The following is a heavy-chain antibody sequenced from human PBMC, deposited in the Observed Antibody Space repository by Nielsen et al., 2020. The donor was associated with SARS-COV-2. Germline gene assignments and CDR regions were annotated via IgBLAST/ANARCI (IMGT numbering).Heavy chain of an antibody. Sequence: WIRQPPGKGLEWIGSIYYSGSTYYNPSLKSRVTISVDASKNQFSLKLSSVTAADTAVYYCAGLRYCGGGSCYYYYGMDVWGQGTTVTVS. CDR2: IYYSGST. V-gene: IGHV4-39*01. J-gene: IGHJ6*02. D-gene: IGHD2-15*01. CDR3: AGLRYCGGGSCYYYYGMDV.